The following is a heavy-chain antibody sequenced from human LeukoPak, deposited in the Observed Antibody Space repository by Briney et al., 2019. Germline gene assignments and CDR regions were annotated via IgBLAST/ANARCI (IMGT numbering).Heavy chain of an antibody. D-gene: IGHD3-3*01. CDR3: ATLITTYYDFWSGHYRFGIDY. V-gene: IGHV1-24*01. Sequence: ASVKVSCKVSGYTLTELSMHWVRQAPGKGLEWMGGFDPEDGETIYAQKFQGRVTMTEDTSTDTAYMELSSLRSEDTAVYYCATLITTYYDFWSGHYRFGIDYWGQGTLVTVSS. J-gene: IGHJ4*02. CDR1: GYTLTELS. CDR2: FDPEDGET.